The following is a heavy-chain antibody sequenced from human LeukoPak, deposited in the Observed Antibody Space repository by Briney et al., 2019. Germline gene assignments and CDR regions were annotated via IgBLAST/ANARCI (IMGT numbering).Heavy chain of an antibody. CDR2: IFPGHSDT. CDR1: GDSFTRNW. V-gene: IGHV5-51*01. J-gene: IGHJ5*02. D-gene: IGHD1-14*01. Sequence: GESLKISCKASGDSFTRNWIGWVRPMPGKGLEWMGIIFPGHSDTRYSPSFQGQVPISVDKSINTAYLQWTSLKASDTAKYFCARNSTNRWPDRFDPWGQGTLVSVSS. CDR3: ARNSTNRWPDRFDP.